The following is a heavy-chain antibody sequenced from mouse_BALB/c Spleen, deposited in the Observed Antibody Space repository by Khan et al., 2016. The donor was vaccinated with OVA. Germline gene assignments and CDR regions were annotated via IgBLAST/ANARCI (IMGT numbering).Heavy chain of an antibody. J-gene: IGHJ3*01. V-gene: IGHV5-6*01. CDR2: INTGGHYT. Sequence: EVELVESGGDLVKPGGSLKLSCAASGFTFSTYGMSWVRQTPDKRLEWVATINTGGHYTYYIDSVKGRFTISRDNARNTMYLQMSSLKSEDTAMDYCTSLGYYYDSEGFAYWGQGTLVTVSA. CDR3: TSLGYYYDSEGFAY. CDR1: GFTFSTYG. D-gene: IGHD1-1*01.